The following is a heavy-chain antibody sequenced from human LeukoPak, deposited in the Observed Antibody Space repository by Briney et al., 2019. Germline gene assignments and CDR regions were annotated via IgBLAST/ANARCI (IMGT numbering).Heavy chain of an antibody. V-gene: IGHV4-39*07. D-gene: IGHD3-22*01. CDR2: IYYSGST. J-gene: IGHJ4*02. Sequence: PSETLSLTCTVSGGSISSSSYYWGWIRQPPGKGLEWIGSIYYSGSTYYNPSLKSRVTISVDTSKNQFSLKLSSVTAADTAVYYCARIGLSSGYYWGQGTLVTVSS. CDR3: ARIGLSSGYY. CDR1: GGSISSSSYY.